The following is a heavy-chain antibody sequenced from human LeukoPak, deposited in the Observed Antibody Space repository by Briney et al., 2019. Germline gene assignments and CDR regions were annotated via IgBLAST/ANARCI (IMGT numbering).Heavy chain of an antibody. CDR3: AKLTGYSSSSDF. D-gene: IGHD6-13*01. Sequence: GGSLRLSCAASGFIFSNYWMSWVRQAPWKGLEWVANIKQDGSEKYYVDSVKGRFTISRDNAKNSLYLQMNSLRAEDTAVYYCAKLTGYSSSSDFWGQGTLVTVSS. CDR2: IKQDGSEK. J-gene: IGHJ4*02. V-gene: IGHV3-7*03. CDR1: GFIFSNYW.